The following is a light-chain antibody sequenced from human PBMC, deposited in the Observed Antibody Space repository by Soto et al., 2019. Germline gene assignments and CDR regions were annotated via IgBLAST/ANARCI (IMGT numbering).Light chain of an antibody. Sequence: QSALTQPASVSGSPGQSITISCTGSSSDIGDYKYVSWYKHHPGKAPKLMIYDVSNRPSGVSHRFSGSKSGNTASLTISGLQAEDEADYYCSSYTTTNFVIFGGGTKLTFL. V-gene: IGLV2-14*03. CDR3: SSYTTTNFVI. J-gene: IGLJ2*01. CDR1: SSDIGDYKY. CDR2: DVS.